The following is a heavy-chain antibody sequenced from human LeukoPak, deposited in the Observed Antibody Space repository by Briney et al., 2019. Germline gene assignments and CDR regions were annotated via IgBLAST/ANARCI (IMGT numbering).Heavy chain of an antibody. V-gene: IGHV1-2*02. Sequence: VASVKVSCKASGYTFIDYHMHWVRQVPGQGPEWMGSINPITGGTNIAQKFQGRVTMTRDTFISTFYMELTRLGSGDTAVYYCARSWLKNHDCTGYWGQGTLVTVSS. CDR2: INPITGGT. CDR3: ARSWLKNHDCTGY. J-gene: IGHJ4*02. D-gene: IGHD3-22*01. CDR1: GYTFIDYH.